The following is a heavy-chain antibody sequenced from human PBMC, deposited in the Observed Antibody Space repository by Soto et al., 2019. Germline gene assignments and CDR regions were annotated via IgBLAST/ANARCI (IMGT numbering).Heavy chain of an antibody. Sequence: ASVKVSCKSSGYTFSMSGISWVRQAPGQGLEWMGWISGYNGNTNYEQKFQDRVTMTTDTTTNTAYMELRSLRSDDTAVYYCAREGPRPYYYYGMDVWGKGTTVTVSS. V-gene: IGHV1-18*01. J-gene: IGHJ6*04. CDR1: GYTFSMSG. CDR3: AREGPRPYYYYGMDV. CDR2: ISGYNGNT.